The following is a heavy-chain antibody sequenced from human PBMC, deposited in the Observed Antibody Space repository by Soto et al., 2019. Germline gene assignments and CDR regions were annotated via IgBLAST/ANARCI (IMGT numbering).Heavy chain of an antibody. D-gene: IGHD3-16*01. CDR3: AKDLWADNGMDV. CDR2: ISGSGGST. Sequence: EVQLLESGGGLVQPGGSLRLSCAASGFTFSSYAMSWVHQAPGKGLEWVSAISGSGGSTYYADSVKGRFSISRDNSKNTLYLQMNSLRAEDTAVYYCAKDLWADNGMDVWGQGTTVTVSS. J-gene: IGHJ6*02. V-gene: IGHV3-23*01. CDR1: GFTFSSYA.